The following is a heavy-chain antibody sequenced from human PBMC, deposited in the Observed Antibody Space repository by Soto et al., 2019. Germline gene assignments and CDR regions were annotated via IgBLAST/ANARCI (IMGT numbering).Heavy chain of an antibody. CDR2: ISSSSSTI. CDR3: ARGEGDYVWGSYRTYNWFDP. J-gene: IGHJ5*02. Sequence: EVQLVEYGGGLVQPGGSLRLSCAASGFTFSSYSMNWVRQAPGKGLEWVSYISSSSSTIYYADSVKGRFTISRDNAKNSLYLQMNSQRGEDTAVYYCARGEGDYVWGSYRTYNWFDPWGQGTLVTVSS. V-gene: IGHV3-48*01. CDR1: GFTFSSYS. D-gene: IGHD3-16*02.